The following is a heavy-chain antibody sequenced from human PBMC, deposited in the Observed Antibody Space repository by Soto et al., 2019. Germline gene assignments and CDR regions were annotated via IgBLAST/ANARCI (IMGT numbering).Heavy chain of an antibody. J-gene: IGHJ4*02. V-gene: IGHV1-46*01. CDR3: ARGGHVVVVTAALDY. D-gene: IGHD2-21*02. Sequence: QVQLMQSGAEVKKPGASVKVSCKASGDTFTDYYIHWVRQAPGQGLEWMGTVNPSGGHTTYAQHFLGRVTMTRDTSTSTPYSELTSLTSDDTAIYYCARGGHVVVVTAALDYWGQGTLVNVSS. CDR2: VNPSGGHT. CDR1: GDTFTDYY.